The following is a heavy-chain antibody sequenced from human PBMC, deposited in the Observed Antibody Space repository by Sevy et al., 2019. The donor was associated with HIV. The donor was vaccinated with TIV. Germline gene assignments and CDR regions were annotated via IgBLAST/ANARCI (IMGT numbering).Heavy chain of an antibody. CDR3: TREKADYYDFWSGYPTGGGMDV. Sequence: GESLKISCTASGFTFGDYAMSWVRQAPGKGLEWVGFIRSKAYGGTTEYAASVKGRFTISRDDSKSIAYLQMNSLKTEETAVYYCTREKADYYDFWSGYPTGGGMDVWGQGTTVTVSS. CDR2: IRSKAYGGTT. V-gene: IGHV3-49*04. J-gene: IGHJ6*02. CDR1: GFTFGDYA. D-gene: IGHD3-3*01.